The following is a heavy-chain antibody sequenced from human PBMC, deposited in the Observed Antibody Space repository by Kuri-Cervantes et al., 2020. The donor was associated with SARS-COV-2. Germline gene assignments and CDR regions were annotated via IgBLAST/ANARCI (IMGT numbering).Heavy chain of an antibody. J-gene: IGHJ4*02. D-gene: IGHD3-9*01. Sequence: GGSLRLSCAVSGFTFTSHAMHWVRQAPGKGLEWVALISYDGSNKFYADSVKGRFTISRDNSKNTLYLQMNSLRAEDTAVYYCARGALSDILTGYYPQGFDYWGQGTLVTVSS. CDR3: ARGALSDILTGYYPQGFDY. CDR1: GFTFTSHA. CDR2: ISYDGSNK. V-gene: IGHV3-30*03.